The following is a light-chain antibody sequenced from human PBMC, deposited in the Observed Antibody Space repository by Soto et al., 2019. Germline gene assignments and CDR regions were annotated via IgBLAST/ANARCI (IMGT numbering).Light chain of an antibody. CDR1: SSDVGGHNF. CDR3: NSYTSTFTWV. Sequence: QSALTQPASVSGSPGQSITISCTGTSSDVGGHNFVSWYQQHPGKAPKLMIYEVTNRPSGVSDRFSGSKSGNTASLTISGLQAEDVADYYCNSYTSTFTWVFGGGTNVTVL. V-gene: IGLV2-14*01. CDR2: EVT. J-gene: IGLJ2*01.